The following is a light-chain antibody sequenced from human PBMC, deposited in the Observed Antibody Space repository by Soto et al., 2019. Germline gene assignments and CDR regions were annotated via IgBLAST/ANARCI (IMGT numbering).Light chain of an antibody. CDR2: EVS. J-gene: IGLJ3*02. CDR3: SSYTSSSTPWV. CDR1: SSNIGAGYD. V-gene: IGLV2-14*01. Sequence: QSVLPQPPSVSGAPGQRVTISCTGSSSNIGAGYDVHWYQQHPGKAPKLMIYEVSNRPSGVSNRFSGSKSGNTASLTISGLQAEDEADYYCSSYTSSSTPWVFGGGTKVTVL.